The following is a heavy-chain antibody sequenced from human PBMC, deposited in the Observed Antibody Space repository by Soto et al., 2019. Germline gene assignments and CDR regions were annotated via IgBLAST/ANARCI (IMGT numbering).Heavy chain of an antibody. CDR2: IYYSGST. CDR1: GGSISSGDYY. Sequence: SETLSLTCTVSGGSISSGDYYWGWIRQPPGKGLEWIGYIYYSGSTYYNPSLKSRVTISVDTSKNQFSLKLSSVTAADTAVYYCASKSGYSYGPFDYWGQGTLVTVSS. J-gene: IGHJ4*02. CDR3: ASKSGYSYGPFDY. D-gene: IGHD5-18*01. V-gene: IGHV4-30-4*01.